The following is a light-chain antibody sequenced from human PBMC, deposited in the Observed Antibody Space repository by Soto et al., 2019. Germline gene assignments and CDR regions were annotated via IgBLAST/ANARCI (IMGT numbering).Light chain of an antibody. V-gene: IGKV1-5*03. CDR3: HQYDSYSRGT. J-gene: IGKJ2*01. CDR1: QGVSRW. Sequence: DIQMTQSPSTLSASVGDSVTITCRASQGVSRWLAWYQQKPGKAPNLLIYKASSLESGVPSRFSGSGSGTEFTLTISSLQPDDFATYYCHQYDSYSRGTFGQGTKVEIK. CDR2: KAS.